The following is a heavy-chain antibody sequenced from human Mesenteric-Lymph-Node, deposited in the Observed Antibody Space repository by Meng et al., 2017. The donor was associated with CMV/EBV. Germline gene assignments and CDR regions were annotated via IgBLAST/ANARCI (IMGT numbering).Heavy chain of an antibody. CDR1: GFTLRNYE. D-gene: IGHD2-2*01. J-gene: IGHJ3*01. Sequence: GGSLRLSCAAPGFTLRNYEVNWVRLAPGKGLEWISYISSDGSNTYYADSVKGRFTISRDDAKNSVYLHMNTLRAEDTAVYYCARGGYCTSSICYLLNAFDVWGQGTMVTVSS. V-gene: IGHV3-48*03. CDR3: ARGGYCTSSICYLLNAFDV. CDR2: ISSDGSNT.